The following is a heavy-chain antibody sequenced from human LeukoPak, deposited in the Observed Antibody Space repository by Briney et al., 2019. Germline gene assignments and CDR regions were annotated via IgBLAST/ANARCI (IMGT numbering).Heavy chain of an antibody. Sequence: ASVKVSCKAFGYTFASYDINWVRQATGQGLEWMGWMNPNSGNTGYAQKFQGRVTITRNTSISTAYMELSSLRSEDTAVYYCATSRGGYSGYAPIDYWGQGTLVTVSS. J-gene: IGHJ4*02. CDR2: MNPNSGNT. V-gene: IGHV1-8*03. D-gene: IGHD5-12*01. CDR3: ATSRGGYSGYAPIDY. CDR1: GYTFASYD.